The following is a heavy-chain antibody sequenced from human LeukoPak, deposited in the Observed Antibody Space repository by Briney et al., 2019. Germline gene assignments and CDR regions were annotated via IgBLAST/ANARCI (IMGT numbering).Heavy chain of an antibody. D-gene: IGHD3-22*01. V-gene: IGHV4-31*03. CDR2: IYYSGST. CDR3: ARVHDSRGYYGVNWFDP. Sequence: SETLSLTCTVSGGSISSGGYYWSWIRQHPGKGLEWIGYIYYSGSTYYNPSLKRRVTISVDTYKNQFSLKLSSVTAADTAVYYCARVHDSRGYYGVNWFDPWGQGTLVTVSS. CDR1: GGSISSGGYY. J-gene: IGHJ5*02.